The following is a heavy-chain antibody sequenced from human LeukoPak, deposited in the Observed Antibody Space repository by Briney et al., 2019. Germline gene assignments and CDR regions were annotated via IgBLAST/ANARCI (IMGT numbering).Heavy chain of an antibody. J-gene: IGHJ4*02. CDR1: GFTFSSYG. CDR3: ARKDIVVVPAALGVIDY. CDR2: ISASGGST. D-gene: IGHD2-2*01. V-gene: IGHV3-23*01. Sequence: GGSLRLSCAASGFTFSSYGMSWVRQAPGKGLEWVSGISASGGSTYYADSVKGRFTSSRDTSKNTLYLQMNRLRAEDTAVYYCARKDIVVVPAALGVIDYWAEGTLVTVSS.